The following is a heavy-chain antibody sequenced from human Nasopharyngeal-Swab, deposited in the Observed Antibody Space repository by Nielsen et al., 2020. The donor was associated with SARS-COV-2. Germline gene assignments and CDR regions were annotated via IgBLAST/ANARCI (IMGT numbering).Heavy chain of an antibody. J-gene: IGHJ6*02. CDR1: VFNFDDYA. CDR3: VKVTLTMIRGPMECYFYGMDV. Sequence: SLRLSCAASVFNFDDYAMHWIRQPPGKGLEWVSGISSNSNSVAYADSVRGRFTISRGNAKNSLYLQMNSLRREDSAVYYCVKVTLTMIRGPMECYFYGMDVWGQGTTVTVS. CDR2: ISSNSNSV. V-gene: IGHV3-9*01. D-gene: IGHD3-10*01.